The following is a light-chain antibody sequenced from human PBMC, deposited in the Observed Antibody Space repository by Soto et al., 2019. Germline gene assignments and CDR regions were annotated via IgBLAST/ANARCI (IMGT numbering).Light chain of an antibody. CDR2: DAS. Sequence: EIVLTQSPATLSLSPGERATLSCRASQSVSSYLAWYQQKPGQAPRLLIYDASNRATGIPARFSGSGSGTDSTLTISSLEPEDFAVYYCQQRSNWPTFGPGTKVDIK. CDR3: QQRSNWPT. J-gene: IGKJ3*01. CDR1: QSVSSY. V-gene: IGKV3-11*01.